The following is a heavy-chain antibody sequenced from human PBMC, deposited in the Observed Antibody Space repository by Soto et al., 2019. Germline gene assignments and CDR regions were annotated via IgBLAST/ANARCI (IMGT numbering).Heavy chain of an antibody. D-gene: IGHD6-13*01. J-gene: IGHJ5*02. Sequence: GGTLRLSCAASVFTFRSFTMNWGRQAPGKGLEWVSTISSNSAYIYYTDSLRGRFTISRDNAKNSLHLQMNSLRAEDTAVYYCTRDASRDSSARGWFDPWGQGTLVTVSS. CDR3: TRDASRDSSARGWFDP. CDR1: VFTFRSFT. CDR2: ISSNSAYI. V-gene: IGHV3-21*01.